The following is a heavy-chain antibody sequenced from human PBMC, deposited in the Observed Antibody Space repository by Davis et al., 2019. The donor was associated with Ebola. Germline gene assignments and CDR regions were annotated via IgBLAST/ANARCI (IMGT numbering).Heavy chain of an antibody. Sequence: PGGSLRLSCAASGFIFSSYAVSWVRQAPGKGLEWVSYISGSGSTIFYADSVKGRFTISRDNAKNSLYLQMNSLRAEDTAVYYCARGIYYSVQSGFDYWGPGTLVTVSS. V-gene: IGHV3-48*03. CDR1: GFIFSSYA. D-gene: IGHD4-11*01. CDR2: ISGSGSTI. J-gene: IGHJ4*02. CDR3: ARGIYYSVQSGFDY.